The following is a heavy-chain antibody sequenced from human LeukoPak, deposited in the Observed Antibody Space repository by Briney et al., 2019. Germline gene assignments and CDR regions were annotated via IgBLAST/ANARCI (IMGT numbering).Heavy chain of an antibody. CDR3: ARANRGYSYGYYFDY. CDR2: ISSSGSTI. V-gene: IGHV3-48*03. J-gene: IGHJ4*02. D-gene: IGHD5-18*01. Sequence: GGSLRLSCAASGFTFSSYEMNWVRQAPGKGLEWVSYISSSGSTIYYADSVKGRFTISSDNAKNSLYLQMNSLRAEDTAVYYCARANRGYSYGYYFDYWGQGTLVTVSS. CDR1: GFTFSSYE.